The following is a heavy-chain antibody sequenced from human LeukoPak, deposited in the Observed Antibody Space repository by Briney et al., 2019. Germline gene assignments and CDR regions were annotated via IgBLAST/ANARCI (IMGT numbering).Heavy chain of an antibody. CDR3: ARTPIAAAGSAYSDY. CDR2: ISSSSDYI. Sequence: PGGSLRLSCAASGYTFSTSTMNWVRQAPGKGLEWVSSISSSSDYIYYADSVKGRFTISRDNAKNSLYLQMNSLRAEDTAVYYCARTPIAAAGSAYSDYWGQGTLVTVSS. J-gene: IGHJ4*02. V-gene: IGHV3-21*01. CDR1: GYTFSTST. D-gene: IGHD6-13*01.